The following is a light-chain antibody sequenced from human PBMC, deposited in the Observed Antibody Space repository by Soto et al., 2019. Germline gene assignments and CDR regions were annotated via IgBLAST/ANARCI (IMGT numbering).Light chain of an antibody. CDR3: QQASAFPLT. J-gene: IGKJ4*01. V-gene: IGKV1-12*01. Sequence: DIQMTQSPSFVSASVGDRVTITCRASQGINNWLAWYQQKPGKVPKLLIYNTFTLRSGVPSRFSGSGFGADFTLTISSLQPEDFATYYCQQASAFPLTFGGGTKVEIK. CDR1: QGINNW. CDR2: NTF.